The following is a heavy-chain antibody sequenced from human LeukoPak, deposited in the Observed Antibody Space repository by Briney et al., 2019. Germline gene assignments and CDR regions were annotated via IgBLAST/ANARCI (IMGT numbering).Heavy chain of an antibody. D-gene: IGHD5-12*01. CDR3: ARLVGYVSLDY. J-gene: IGHJ4*02. Sequence: SETLSLTCAVYGGSFSGYYWSWPRQPPGKGLEWIGEINHSGSTNYNPSLKSRVTISVDTSKNQFSLKLSSVTAADTAVYYGARLVGYVSLDYWGQGTLVTVSS. V-gene: IGHV4-34*01. CDR1: GGSFSGYY. CDR2: INHSGST.